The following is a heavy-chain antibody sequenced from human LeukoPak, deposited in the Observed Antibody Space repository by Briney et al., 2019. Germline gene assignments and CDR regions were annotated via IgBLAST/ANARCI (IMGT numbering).Heavy chain of an antibody. CDR3: AKHNGVYGFDY. J-gene: IGHJ4*02. CDR1: GFTFNNYD. D-gene: IGHD5/OR15-5a*01. CDR2: IWYDGSNK. V-gene: IGHV3-30*02. Sequence: GGSLRLSCAVSGFTFNNYDMHWVRQAPGKGLEGVAFIWYDGSNKHYADSVKGRFTISRDNSKNSLYLQMNSLRAEDTAVYYCAKHNGVYGFDYWGQGTLVTVSS.